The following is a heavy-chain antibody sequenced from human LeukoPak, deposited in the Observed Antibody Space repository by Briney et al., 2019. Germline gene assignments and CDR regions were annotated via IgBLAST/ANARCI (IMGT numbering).Heavy chain of an antibody. D-gene: IGHD4-17*01. CDR2: INANSGDT. J-gene: IGHJ5*02. Sequence: ASVKVSCKASGYTFTGYYIHWVRQAPGQGLEWMGWINANSGDTNYAQNFQDWVTMTRDTSISTAYMELSRLRSDDTAVYYCARGYGEPNWFGPWGQGTLVTDSS. V-gene: IGHV1-2*04. CDR1: GYTFTGYY. CDR3: ARGYGEPNWFGP.